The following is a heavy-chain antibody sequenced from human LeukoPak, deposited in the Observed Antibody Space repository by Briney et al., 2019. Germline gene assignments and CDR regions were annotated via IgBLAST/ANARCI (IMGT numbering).Heavy chain of an antibody. V-gene: IGHV3-53*01. CDR2: IYSNGKE. CDR1: GFSVDSSY. J-gene: IGHJ5*01. Sequence: GGSLRLSCSASGFSVDSSYMSWVRQAPGKGLEWVSVIYSNGKEYYAESAKGRFTISRDISKNSLDLQMNRLRVEDTAVYYFARDIPTSGIDSWGQGTLVIVSS. D-gene: IGHD2-15*01. CDR3: ARDIPTSGIDS.